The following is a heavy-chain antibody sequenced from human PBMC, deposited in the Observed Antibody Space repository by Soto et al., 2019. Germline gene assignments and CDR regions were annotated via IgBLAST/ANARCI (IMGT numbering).Heavy chain of an antibody. CDR2: INHSGST. J-gene: IGHJ3*02. CDR1: GGTCSGYD. V-gene: IGHV4-34*01. Sequence: SETLRLTCAVDGGTCSGYDWSCISQPPRKGLEWIGEINHSGSTNYNPSLKSRVTISVDTSKNQFSLKLSSVTAADTAVYYCASIVVVTAIMGDDAFDIWGQGTMVTVSS. D-gene: IGHD2-21*02. CDR3: ASIVVVTAIMGDDAFDI.